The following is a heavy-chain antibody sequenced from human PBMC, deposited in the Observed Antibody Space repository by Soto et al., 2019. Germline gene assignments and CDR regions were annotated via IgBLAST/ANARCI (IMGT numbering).Heavy chain of an antibody. CDR3: AKGGDYYGSGSYYSHYYYYYGMDV. CDR1: GFTFSSYG. J-gene: IGHJ6*02. V-gene: IGHV3-30*18. Sequence: PGGSLRLSCAASGFTFSSYGMHWVRQAPGKGLEWVAVISYDGSNKYYADSVKGRFTISRDNSKNTLYLQMNSLRAEDTAVYYCAKGGDYYGSGSYYSHYYYYYGMDVWGQGTTVTVSS. D-gene: IGHD3-10*01. CDR2: ISYDGSNK.